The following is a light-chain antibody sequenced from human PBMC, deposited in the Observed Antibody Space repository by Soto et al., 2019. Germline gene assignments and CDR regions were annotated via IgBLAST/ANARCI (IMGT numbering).Light chain of an antibody. Sequence: DIQMTQSPSSLSASVGDRVTNTCRASQGVANYLGWYQQKPGKVPKALIYGVSTLQSGVPSRFSGSGSDTDFTLTISSLQPEDAATYYCQHYRSAQMTFGQGTKV. CDR1: QGVANY. J-gene: IGKJ1*01. V-gene: IGKV1-27*01. CDR2: GVS. CDR3: QHYRSAQMT.